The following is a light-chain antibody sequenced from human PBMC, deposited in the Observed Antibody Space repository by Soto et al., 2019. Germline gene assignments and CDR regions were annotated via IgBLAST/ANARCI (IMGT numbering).Light chain of an antibody. V-gene: IGLV2-14*01. CDR2: RVS. J-gene: IGLJ3*02. Sequence: QSALTQPASVSGSPGQSITISCTGTGSDVGNYNYVSWYQQHPGKAPKLIIYRVSNRPSGVSNRFSGSKSGNAASLTISGLQAEDEADYYCSSYTSYTTLWVFGGGTQLTVL. CDR3: SSYTSYTTLWV. CDR1: GSDVGNYNY.